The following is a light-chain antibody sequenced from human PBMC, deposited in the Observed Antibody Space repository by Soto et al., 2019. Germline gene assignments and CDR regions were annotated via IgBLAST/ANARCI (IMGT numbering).Light chain of an antibody. CDR2: EVV. CDR1: KSDIGVYDF. V-gene: IGLV2-8*01. J-gene: IGLJ1*01. CDR3: ESDASSNTYV. Sequence: QSVLTQPPSASGTPGQSVTISCTGTKSDIGVYDFVSWYQHHPGKAPRLIIYEVVRRPSGVPDRFSGSKSGNAASLIVGGLQAEDEDYYFCESDASSNTYVFGSGTKVTVL.